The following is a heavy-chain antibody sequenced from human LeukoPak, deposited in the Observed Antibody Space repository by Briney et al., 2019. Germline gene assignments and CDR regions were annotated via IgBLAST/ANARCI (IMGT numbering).Heavy chain of an antibody. J-gene: IGHJ4*02. Sequence: GGSLRLSCAASGFSFSSYAMSWVRQAPGKGLEWVSSFSGSGGSTYYADSVKGRFTISRDNSKNTLYLQMISLRAEDTAVYYCAKSGYNRFGYWGQGTLVTVSS. V-gene: IGHV3-23*01. D-gene: IGHD5-24*01. CDR3: AKSGYNRFGY. CDR1: GFSFSSYA. CDR2: FSGSGGST.